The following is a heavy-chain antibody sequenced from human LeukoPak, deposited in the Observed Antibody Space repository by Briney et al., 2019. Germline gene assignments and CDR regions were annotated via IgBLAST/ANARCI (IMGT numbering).Heavy chain of an antibody. CDR2: IYHSGST. Sequence: SETLSLTCTVSGYSISSGYYWGWIRQPPGKGLEWIGSIYHSGSTYYNPSLKSRVTISVDTSKNQFSLKLSSVTAADTAVYYCARDNPTYYDIYSPVVDWGQGTLVTVSS. CDR3: ARDNPTYYDIYSPVVD. V-gene: IGHV4-38-2*02. D-gene: IGHD3-9*01. J-gene: IGHJ4*02. CDR1: GYSISSGYY.